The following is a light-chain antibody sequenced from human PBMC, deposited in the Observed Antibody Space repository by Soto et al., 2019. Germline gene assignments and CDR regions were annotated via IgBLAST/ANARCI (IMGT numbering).Light chain of an antibody. J-gene: IGLJ1*01. Sequence: QSVLTQPPSASGSLGSSVTISCTGTSSDVGGHKYVSWYQHHPGKAPKLMIYEVNKRPSGVPDRFSGSKSGNTASLTVSGLQAEDEADYYCISYAGSNRVFGTGTKVTVL. CDR3: ISYAGSNRV. V-gene: IGLV2-8*01. CDR1: SSDVGGHKY. CDR2: EVN.